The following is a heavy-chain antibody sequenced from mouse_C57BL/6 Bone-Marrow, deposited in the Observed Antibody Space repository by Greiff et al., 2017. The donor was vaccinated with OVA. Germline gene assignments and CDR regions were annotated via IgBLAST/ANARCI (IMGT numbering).Heavy chain of an antibody. J-gene: IGHJ3*01. D-gene: IGHD1-1*01. CDR2: IRSKSNNYAT. CDR1: GFSFNTYA. CDR3: VRANYYGSSYGGFAY. Sequence: EVMLVESGGGLVQPKGSLKLSCAASGFSFNTYAMNWVRQAPGKGLEWVARIRSKSNNYATYYADSVKDRFTISRDDSESMLYLQMNNLKTEDTAMYYCVRANYYGSSYGGFAYWGQGTLVTVSA. V-gene: IGHV10-1*01.